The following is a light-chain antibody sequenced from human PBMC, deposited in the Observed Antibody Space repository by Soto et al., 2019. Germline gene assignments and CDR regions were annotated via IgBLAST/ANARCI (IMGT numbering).Light chain of an antibody. J-gene: IGLJ2*01. CDR2: DVN. CDR1: SSDVGGYNY. Sequence: QSALTQPASVSGSPGQSITISCTGSSSDVGGYNYVSWYQQHPGKAPKFMIYDVNNRPSGVSNRFSGSKSGNTASLTISGLQAEDEADYYCSSHTSSSTHVVFGGRTKLTVL. V-gene: IGLV2-14*01. CDR3: SSHTSSSTHVV.